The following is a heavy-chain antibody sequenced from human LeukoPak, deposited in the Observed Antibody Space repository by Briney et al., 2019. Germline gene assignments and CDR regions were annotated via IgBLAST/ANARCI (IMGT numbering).Heavy chain of an antibody. CDR3: ARGSWNYDAFDI. Sequence: GGSLRLSCAASGFTVSSNYMSWVRQAPGKGLEWVSPISSSSSYIYYADSVKGRFTISRDNAKNSLYLQMNSLRAEDTAVYYCARGSWNYDAFDIWGQGTMVTVSS. J-gene: IGHJ3*02. CDR1: GFTVSSNY. V-gene: IGHV3-21*04. D-gene: IGHD1-7*01. CDR2: ISSSSSYI.